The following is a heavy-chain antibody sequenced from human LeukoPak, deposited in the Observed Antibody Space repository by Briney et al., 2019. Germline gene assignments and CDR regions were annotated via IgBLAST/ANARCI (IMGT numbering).Heavy chain of an antibody. D-gene: IGHD6-19*01. CDR3: ARLIGWSRFDP. J-gene: IGHJ5*02. CDR2: INSDGSRT. V-gene: IGHV3-74*01. CDR1: GFTFSSLW. Sequence: GGSLRLSCAASGFTFSSLWMHWVRQGPGKGLVWVSGINSDGSRTTYADSVKGRFTISRDNSKNTLHLQMNSLRAEDTAVFYCARLIGWSRFDPWGQGALVTVSS.